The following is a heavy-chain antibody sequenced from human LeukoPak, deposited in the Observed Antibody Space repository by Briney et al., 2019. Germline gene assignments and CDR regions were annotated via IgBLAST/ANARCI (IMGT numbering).Heavy chain of an antibody. V-gene: IGHV3-64D*06. J-gene: IGHJ6*02. Sequence: GGSLRLSCSASGFIFSSYAMHWVRQAPGKGLEYVSGISFNGGNTYFADSVKGRFTISRDNSKNTLWLQMTSLRPEDTAVYYCARDQIEMATIMDYYYGMDVWGQGTTVTVSS. CDR2: ISFNGGNT. D-gene: IGHD5-24*01. CDR1: GFIFSSYA. CDR3: ARDQIEMATIMDYYYGMDV.